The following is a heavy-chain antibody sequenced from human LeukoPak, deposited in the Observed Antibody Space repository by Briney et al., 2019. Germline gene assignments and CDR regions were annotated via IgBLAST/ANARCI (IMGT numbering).Heavy chain of an antibody. D-gene: IGHD5-24*01. CDR1: GGSISSGSYY. Sequence: PSQTLSLTRTVSGGSISSGSYYWSWIRQPAGKGLEWIGRIYTSGSTNYNPSLKSRVTISVDTSKNQFSLKLSSVTAADTAVYYCAREGDGYNYLDYWGQGTLVTVSS. V-gene: IGHV4-61*02. CDR2: IYTSGST. CDR3: AREGDGYNYLDY. J-gene: IGHJ4*02.